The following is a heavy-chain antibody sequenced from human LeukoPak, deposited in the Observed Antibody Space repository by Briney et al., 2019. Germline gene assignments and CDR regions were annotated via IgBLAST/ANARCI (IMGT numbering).Heavy chain of an antibody. D-gene: IGHD5-24*01. Sequence: SETLSLTCAVSGYSISSGYYWSWIRQPAGKGLEWIGRIYTSGSTNYNPSLKSRVTISVDTSKNQFSLKLSSVTAADTAVYYCARGDGYNIDYWGQGTLVTVSS. J-gene: IGHJ4*02. V-gene: IGHV4-61*02. CDR3: ARGDGYNIDY. CDR1: GYSISSGYY. CDR2: IYTSGST.